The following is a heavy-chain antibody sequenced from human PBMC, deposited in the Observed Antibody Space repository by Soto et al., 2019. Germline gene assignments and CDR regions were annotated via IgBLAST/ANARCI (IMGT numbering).Heavy chain of an antibody. V-gene: IGHV4-59*08. D-gene: IGHD1-26*01. CDR1: GGSLSSWY. Sequence: PSETLSLTCTVSGGSLSSWYWSWIRQPPGKGLECIGYIFYSGSTNCNPSFKSRVTISVATSKNHFSLKLRFLTAADTAVYYCARRYGSAIDYWGQGTLVTFSS. CDR2: IFYSGST. J-gene: IGHJ4*02. CDR3: ARRYGSAIDY.